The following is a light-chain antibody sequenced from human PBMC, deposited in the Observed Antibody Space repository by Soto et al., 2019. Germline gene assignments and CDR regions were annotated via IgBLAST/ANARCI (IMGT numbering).Light chain of an antibody. CDR2: DAS. CDR1: QDISNY. V-gene: IGKV1-33*01. Sequence: DIQMTQSPSSLSASVGDRVTITCQASQDISNYLNWFQHKPGKAPNLLIYDASNLETGVPSRFSGSGSVTDFSFTITSLQPEDFATYYCLQSHDLPLTFGGGTKVELK. J-gene: IGKJ4*01. CDR3: LQSHDLPLT.